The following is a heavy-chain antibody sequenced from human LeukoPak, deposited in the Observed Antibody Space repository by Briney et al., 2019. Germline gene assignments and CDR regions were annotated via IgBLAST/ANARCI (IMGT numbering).Heavy chain of an antibody. D-gene: IGHD2-21*02. Sequence: SETLSLTCSVSGGSISNYYWTWIRQPPGKGLEWIGNVYYSGTTYYNPSLKSRVTMSVDTSKNQFSLKLTSVTAADTAVYYCARGAMVTATLTFDSWGQGTLVTVSS. CDR2: VYYSGTT. CDR3: ARGAMVTATLTFDS. J-gene: IGHJ4*02. CDR1: GGSISNYY. V-gene: IGHV4-59*01.